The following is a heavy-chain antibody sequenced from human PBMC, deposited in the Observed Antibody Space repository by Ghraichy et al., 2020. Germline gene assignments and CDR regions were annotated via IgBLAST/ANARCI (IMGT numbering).Heavy chain of an antibody. CDR1: GFSVGDYA. V-gene: IGHV3-49*04. D-gene: IGHD6-13*01. CDR3: TRGGASARYYSDY. CDR2: IRNKAYSGTT. Sequence: GGSLRLSCTASGFSVGDYALSWVRQAPGKGLEWVSFIRNKAYSGTTEYAASVKGRFTISRDDSKNTAYLQMNSLKTADTAVYYCTRGGASARYYSDYWGQGTLVTVS. J-gene: IGHJ4*02.